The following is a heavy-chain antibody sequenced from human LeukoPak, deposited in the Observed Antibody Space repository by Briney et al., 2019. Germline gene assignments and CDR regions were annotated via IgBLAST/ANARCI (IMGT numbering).Heavy chain of an antibody. J-gene: IGHJ5*02. CDR1: GFTFSSYY. CDR3: ARDWIDRGTFDP. CDR2: IKSDGSVT. V-gene: IGHV3-74*01. Sequence: GSLRLSCAASGFTFSSYYMHWVRQAPGKGLVWVSRIKSDGSVTGYADSVKGRFAISRDNAKDTLYLQMNSLRAEDTAVYYCARDWIDRGTFDPWGQGTLVTVSS. D-gene: IGHD2-2*03.